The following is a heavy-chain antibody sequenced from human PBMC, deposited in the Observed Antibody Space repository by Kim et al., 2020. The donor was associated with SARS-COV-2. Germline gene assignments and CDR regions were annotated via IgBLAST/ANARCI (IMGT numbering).Heavy chain of an antibody. Sequence: GYADSVKGRFTISRDHAKHSLYLQMNSLRAEDTALYYCANGGAVEDYFDYWGQGTLVTVSS. CDR3: ANGGAVEDYFDY. V-gene: IGHV3-9*01. J-gene: IGHJ4*02. D-gene: IGHD6-19*01.